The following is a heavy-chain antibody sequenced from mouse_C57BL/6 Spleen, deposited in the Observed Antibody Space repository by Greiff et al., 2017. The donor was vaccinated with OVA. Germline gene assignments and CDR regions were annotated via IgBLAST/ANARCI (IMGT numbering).Heavy chain of an antibody. CDR1: GFTFTDYY. V-gene: IGHV7-3*01. CDR3: ARYRNLYDGYFFDY. CDR2: IRNKANGYTT. J-gene: IGHJ2*01. D-gene: IGHD2-3*01. Sequence: EVKLVESGGGLVQPGGSLSLSCAASGFTFTDYYMSWVRQPPGKALEWLGFIRNKANGYTTEYSASVKGRFTISRDNSQSILYLQMNALRAEDSATYYCARYRNLYDGYFFDYWGQGTTLTVSS.